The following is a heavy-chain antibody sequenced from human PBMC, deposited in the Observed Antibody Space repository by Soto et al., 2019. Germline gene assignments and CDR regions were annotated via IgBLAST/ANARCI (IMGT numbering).Heavy chain of an antibody. CDR1: GYTFTDYG. J-gene: IGHJ6*02. CDR2: IGTYNGNT. V-gene: IGHV1-18*04. CDR3: ARSGSGAAYYYHGLDV. D-gene: IGHD6-25*01. Sequence: ASVKVSCKASGYTFTDYGFSWVRLAPGQGLEWMGWIGTYNGNTNYAQKVQGRVTVTTDTSTNTAYMELRSLRSDDTAVYYCARSGSGAAYYYHGLDVWGQGTTVTVSS.